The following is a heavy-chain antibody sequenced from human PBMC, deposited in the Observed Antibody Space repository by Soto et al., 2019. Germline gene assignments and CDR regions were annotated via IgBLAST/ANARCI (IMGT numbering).Heavy chain of an antibody. J-gene: IGHJ6*02. Sequence: SETLSLTCTVSGGSISSSSCYWGWIRQPPGKGLEWIGSIYYSGSTYYNPSLKSRVTISVDTSKNQITLKLSTVTAADTAEYYCARFPYYFGSGSYYKGLQDYYYYYGMDVWGQGTTVS. CDR2: IYYSGST. V-gene: IGHV4-39*01. CDR3: ARFPYYFGSGSYYKGLQDYYYYYGMDV. CDR1: GGSISSSSCY. D-gene: IGHD3-10*01.